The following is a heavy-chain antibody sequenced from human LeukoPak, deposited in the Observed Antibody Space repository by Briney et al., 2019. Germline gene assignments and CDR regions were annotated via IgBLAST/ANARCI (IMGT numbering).Heavy chain of an antibody. V-gene: IGHV3-74*01. CDR1: GLTFTSYW. J-gene: IGHJ6*02. D-gene: IGHD3-22*01. Sequence: PGGSLRLSCAASGLTFTSYWIHWVRQAPGKGLVWVSRIKSDGTSINYADSVKGRFTISRDNAKNSLYLQMNSLRAEDTALYYCAKDLDGGNYYDSSGPGMDVWGQGTTVTVSS. CDR3: AKDLDGGNYYDSSGPGMDV. CDR2: IKSDGTSI.